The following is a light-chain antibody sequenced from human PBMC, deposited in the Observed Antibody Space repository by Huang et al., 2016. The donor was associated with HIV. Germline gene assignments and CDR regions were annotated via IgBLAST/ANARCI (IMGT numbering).Light chain of an antibody. J-gene: IGKJ4*01. CDR1: QSVSSND. V-gene: IGKV3-20*01. CDR2: DEA. CDR3: QQYGSSFVS. Sequence: EIVLTQSPGTLSLSPGERATLSCRASQSVSSNDLAWYQQKPGQAPRLLIHDEATRATGTPDRFSGSGSGTDFTLNISRLEPEDFAVYYCQQYGSSFVSFGGGAKVEMK.